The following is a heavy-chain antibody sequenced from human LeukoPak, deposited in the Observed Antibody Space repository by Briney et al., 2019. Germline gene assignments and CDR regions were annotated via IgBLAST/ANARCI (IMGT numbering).Heavy chain of an antibody. CDR1: GFTFSSYG. CDR2: ISNDGSNK. Sequence: GGSLRLSCAASGFTFSSYGMQWFRQAPDKGLEWVAAISNDGSNKYYADSVKGRFTISRDNSKNTLYLQMNSLRAEDTAVYYCAKADIVATIDAGRLVDYWGQGTLVTVSS. CDR3: AKADIVATIDAGRLVDY. J-gene: IGHJ4*02. D-gene: IGHD5-12*01. V-gene: IGHV3-30*18.